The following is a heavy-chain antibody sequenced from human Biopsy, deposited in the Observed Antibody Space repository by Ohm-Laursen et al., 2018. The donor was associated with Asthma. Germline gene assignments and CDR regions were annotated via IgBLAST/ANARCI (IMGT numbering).Heavy chain of an antibody. Sequence: SQTLSLTCTVSGGAIDSGAYYWSWIRQLPGKGLEWIGYIYYSGSTYYNPSLKSRITISVDTSQNQFSLNLNSVTPGDTAVYYCARDRMRTIIPGPYYCHGIDVWGQGTTVTVSS. J-gene: IGHJ6*02. D-gene: IGHD2-2*01. CDR1: GGAIDSGAYY. V-gene: IGHV4-31*03. CDR3: ARDRMRTIIPGPYYCHGIDV. CDR2: IYYSGST.